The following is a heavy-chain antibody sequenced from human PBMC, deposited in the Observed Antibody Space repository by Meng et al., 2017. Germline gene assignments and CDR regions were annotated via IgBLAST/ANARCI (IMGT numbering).Heavy chain of an antibody. D-gene: IGHD2-15*01. V-gene: IGHV3-33*01. CDR1: GFTFSSYG. J-gene: IGHJ5*02. CDR2: IWYDGSNK. CDR3: ARERRAANNWFDP. Sequence: GESLKISCAASGFTFSSYGMHWVRQAPGKGLEWVAVIWYDGSNKYYADSVKGRFTISRDNSKNTLYLQMNSLRAEDTAVDYCARERRAANNWFDPWGQGTLVTVSS.